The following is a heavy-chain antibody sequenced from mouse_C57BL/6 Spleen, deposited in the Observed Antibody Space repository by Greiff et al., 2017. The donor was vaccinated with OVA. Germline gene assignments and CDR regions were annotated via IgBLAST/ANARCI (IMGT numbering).Heavy chain of an antibody. CDR1: GYTFTSYW. J-gene: IGHJ4*01. D-gene: IGHD3-1*01. CDR3: ARSGGAMDY. V-gene: IGHV1-55*01. Sequence: QVQLKQPGAELVKPGASVKMSCKASGYTFTSYWITWVKPRPGQGLEWIGDIYPGSGSTNYNEKFKSKATLTVDTSSSTAYMQLSSLTSEDSAVYYCARSGGAMDYWGQGTSVTVSS. CDR2: IYPGSGST.